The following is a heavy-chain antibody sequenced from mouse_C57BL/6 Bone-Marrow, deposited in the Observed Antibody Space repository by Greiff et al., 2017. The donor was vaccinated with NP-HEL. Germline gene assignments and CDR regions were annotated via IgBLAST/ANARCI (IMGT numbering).Heavy chain of an antibody. Sequence: EVKVVESGGGLVKPGGSLKLSCAASGFTFSSYAMSWVRQTPEKRLEWVATISDGGSYTYYPDNVKGRFTISRDNAKNNLYLQMSHLKSEDTAMYYCARDRARYWGQGTLVTVSA. D-gene: IGHD3-1*01. J-gene: IGHJ3*01. CDR1: GFTFSSYA. V-gene: IGHV5-4*01. CDR3: ARDRARY. CDR2: ISDGGSYT.